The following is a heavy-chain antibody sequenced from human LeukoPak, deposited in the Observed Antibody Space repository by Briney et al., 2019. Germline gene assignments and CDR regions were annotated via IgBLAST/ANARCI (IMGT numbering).Heavy chain of an antibody. Sequence: PGGSLRLSCAASGFTFSSYWIHWVRQAPGKGLAWLSRIDRDGLKADYADSVRGRFTISRHNAKSTAYLQMNSLRAEDTAVYYCGTSRWSGVVDSWGQGTLVTVSS. V-gene: IGHV3-74*01. CDR3: GTSRWSGVVDS. CDR2: IDRDGLKA. CDR1: GFTFSSYW. J-gene: IGHJ5*01. D-gene: IGHD3-3*01.